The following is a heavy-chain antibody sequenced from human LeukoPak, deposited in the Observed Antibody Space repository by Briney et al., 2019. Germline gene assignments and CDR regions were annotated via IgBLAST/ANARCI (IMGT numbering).Heavy chain of an antibody. D-gene: IGHD3/OR15-3a*01. V-gene: IGHV4-61*02. Sequence: SETLSLTCTVSGGSISSGSYYWSWIRQPAGKGLEWIGRIYSSGSTNYNPSLKSRVTISLDTSKNQFSLKLSSVTAADTAVYYCARQTGSGLFILPGGRGTLVTVSS. CDR3: ARQTGSGLFILP. CDR2: IYSSGST. J-gene: IGHJ4*02. CDR1: GGSISSGSYY.